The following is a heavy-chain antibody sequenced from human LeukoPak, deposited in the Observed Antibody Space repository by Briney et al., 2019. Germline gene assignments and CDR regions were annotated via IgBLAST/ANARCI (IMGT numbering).Heavy chain of an antibody. Sequence: SETLSLTCTVSGGSISSRNYYWGWIRQPPGKGLEWVGSIYYSGSTYYNPSLKSRVTISVDTSKNQFSLKLSSVTAADTAVYYCARLRIEQQLDAFDIWGQGTMVTVSS. CDR2: IYYSGST. CDR3: ARLRIEQQLDAFDI. J-gene: IGHJ3*02. CDR1: GGSISSRNYY. V-gene: IGHV4-39*01. D-gene: IGHD6-13*01.